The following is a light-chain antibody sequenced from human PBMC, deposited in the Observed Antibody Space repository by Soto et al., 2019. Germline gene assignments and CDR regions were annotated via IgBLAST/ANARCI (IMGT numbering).Light chain of an antibody. CDR3: EEYGSN. V-gene: IGKV3-20*01. Sequence: ILLTQSPGTLSLSPGERATLSCRASQSVDSGSLAWYQQKPGQTPRLLIYATSNRATGIPDRFSGSGSGADFALTIIRLEHEDFAVYYCEEYGSNFGGGTKVDIK. J-gene: IGKJ4*01. CDR2: ATS. CDR1: QSVDSGS.